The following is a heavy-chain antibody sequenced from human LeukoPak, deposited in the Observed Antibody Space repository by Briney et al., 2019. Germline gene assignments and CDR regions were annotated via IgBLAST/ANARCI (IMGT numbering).Heavy chain of an antibody. D-gene: IGHD5-18*01. CDR3: ARDLTAMAQYNWFDP. CDR1: GSSISSYY. CDR2: IYTSGST. Sequence: KTSETLSLTCTVSGSSISSYYWSWIRQPAGKGLEWIGRIYTSGSTNYNPSLKSRVTMSVDTSKNQFSLKLSSVTAADTAVYYCARDLTAMAQYNWFDPWGQGTLVTVSS. J-gene: IGHJ5*02. V-gene: IGHV4-4*07.